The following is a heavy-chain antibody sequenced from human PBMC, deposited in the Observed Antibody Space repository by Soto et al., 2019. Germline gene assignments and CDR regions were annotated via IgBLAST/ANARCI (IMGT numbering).Heavy chain of an antibody. V-gene: IGHV3-30*03. D-gene: IGHD6-13*01. J-gene: IGHJ3*02. CDR2: ISYDGSNK. Sequence: QVQLVESGGGVVQPGRSLRLSCAASGFTFSSYAMHWVRQAPGKGLEWVALISYDGSNKYYEDSVKGRFTISRDNSKNTLYLQMNSLRAEDTAEYYCHLVAAAGTLGAFDIWGQGTMVTVSS. CDR1: GFTFSSYA. CDR3: HLVAAAGTLGAFDI.